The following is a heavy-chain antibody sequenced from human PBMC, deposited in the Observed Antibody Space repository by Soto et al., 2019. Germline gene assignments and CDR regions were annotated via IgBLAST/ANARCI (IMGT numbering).Heavy chain of an antibody. CDR1: GFTFSTYA. D-gene: IGHD6-19*01. CDR2: MSNSGGNT. CDR3: AKDAARTSGWYYFDY. V-gene: IGHV3-23*01. J-gene: IGHJ4*02. Sequence: EVQLLESGGGLIQPGGSLRLSCAASGFTFSTYAMGWVRQAPGKGLEWVSVMSNSGGNTYYADSVKGRLTISRDNSDNTLYLQMSILRAEDTAVYHCAKDAARTSGWYYFDYWGQGTLVTVSS.